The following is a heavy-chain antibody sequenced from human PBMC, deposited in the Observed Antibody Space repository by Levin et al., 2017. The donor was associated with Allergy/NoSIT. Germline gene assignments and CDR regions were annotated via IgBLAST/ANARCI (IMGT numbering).Heavy chain of an antibody. D-gene: IGHD4-17*01. CDR1: GGSISSSSYY. Sequence: SETLSLTCTVSGGSISSSSYYWAWIRQPPGKGLEWIGRIYYSGSNYYNPSLKSRVTISVDTSKNQFSLKLNSVTAADTAVYFCARLNYGDYGSSFDPWGQGTLVTVSS. CDR3: ARLNYGDYGSSFDP. CDR2: IYYSGSN. J-gene: IGHJ5*02. V-gene: IGHV4-39*01.